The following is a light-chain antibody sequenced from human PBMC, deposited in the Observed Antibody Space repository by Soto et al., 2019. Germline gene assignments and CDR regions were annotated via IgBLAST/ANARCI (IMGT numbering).Light chain of an antibody. CDR3: QQSFSAPLT. CDR2: AAS. Sequence: DIQMTQSPSSLSASVGDRVTIXCXASQSISNALNWYQQKPGKAPKLLIYAASSLQSGVPSRFSGSGSGTDFTLTISSLQPEDFATYSCQQSFSAPLTFGGGTRVEI. CDR1: QSISNA. J-gene: IGKJ4*01. V-gene: IGKV1-39*01.